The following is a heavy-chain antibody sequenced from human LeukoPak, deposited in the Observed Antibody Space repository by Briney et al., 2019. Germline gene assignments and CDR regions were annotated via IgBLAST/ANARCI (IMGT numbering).Heavy chain of an antibody. V-gene: IGHV1-3*01. J-gene: IGHJ4*02. CDR3: ARDYYDSSGYYYVDY. CDR2: INAGNGNT. D-gene: IGHD3-22*01. Sequence: GASVKVSCKASGYTFTSYAMHWGRQAPGQRLEWMGWINAGNGNTKYSQKFQGRVTITRDTSASTAYMELSSLRSEDTAVYYCARDYYDSSGYYYVDYWGQGTLVTVSS. CDR1: GYTFTSYA.